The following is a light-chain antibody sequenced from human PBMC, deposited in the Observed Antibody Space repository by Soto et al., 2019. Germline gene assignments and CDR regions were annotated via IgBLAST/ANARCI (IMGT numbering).Light chain of an antibody. CDR2: GAS. CDR3: QQYGRPWT. CDR1: QSVYSSL. V-gene: IGKV3-20*01. J-gene: IGKJ1*01. Sequence: EIVLTQSPGTLSLSPGERATLSCRASQSVYSSLLAWYQHKPGQTPRLLIYGASSRATGIPDRFSGSGSGTDFTLTISRLEPDDFAVYYCQQYGRPWTFGQGTKVEVK.